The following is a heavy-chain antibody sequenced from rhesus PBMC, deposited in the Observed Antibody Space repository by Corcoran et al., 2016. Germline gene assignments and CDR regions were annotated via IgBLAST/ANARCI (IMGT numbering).Heavy chain of an antibody. CDR3: ARDLGYYSGSYYSFDY. V-gene: IGHV4-106*01. J-gene: IGHJ4*01. Sequence: QVQLQESGPGLVKPSETLSLTCAVSGGSISDDYYWSWIRQPPGKGLEWIGYIYGSDGGTNYNPSLKNRVTISIDTSKNQFSLKLSSVTAADTAVYYCARDLGYYSGSYYSFDYWGQGVLVTVSS. D-gene: IGHD3-16*01. CDR1: GGSISDDYY. CDR2: IYGSDGGT.